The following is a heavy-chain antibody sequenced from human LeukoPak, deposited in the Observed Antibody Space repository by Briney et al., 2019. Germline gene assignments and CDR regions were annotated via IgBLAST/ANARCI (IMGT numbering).Heavy chain of an antibody. Sequence: PGGSLRLSCAASGFTFSSYSMNWVRQAPGKGLEWVSSISSSSSYIYYAASVKGRFTISRDNAKNSLYLQMNSLRAEYTAVYYCARGTMDYDFWSGSYYSDYWGQGTLVTVSS. CDR2: ISSSSSYI. D-gene: IGHD3-3*01. CDR1: GFTFSSYS. V-gene: IGHV3-21*01. CDR3: ARGTMDYDFWSGSYYSDY. J-gene: IGHJ4*02.